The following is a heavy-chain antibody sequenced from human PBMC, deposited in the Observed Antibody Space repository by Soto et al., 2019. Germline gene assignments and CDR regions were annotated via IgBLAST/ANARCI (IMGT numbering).Heavy chain of an antibody. CDR2: IYSGGST. Sequence: GGSLRLSCAASGFTVSSNYVSWVRQAQGKGLEWVSVIYSGGSTYYADSVKGRFTISRHNSKNTLYLQMNSLRAEDTAVYYCAAPVVAATLDAFDIWGQGTMVTVSS. CDR1: GFTVSSNY. V-gene: IGHV3-53*04. D-gene: IGHD2-15*01. J-gene: IGHJ3*02. CDR3: AAPVVAATLDAFDI.